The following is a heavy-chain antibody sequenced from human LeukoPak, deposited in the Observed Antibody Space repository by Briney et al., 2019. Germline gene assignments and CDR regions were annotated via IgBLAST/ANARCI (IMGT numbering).Heavy chain of an antibody. J-gene: IGHJ4*02. CDR1: GFTFSHAW. V-gene: IGHV3-15*01. D-gene: IGHD4/OR15-4a*01. CDR3: SSNMVE. CDR2: IKSKIEGGTT. Sequence: GGSLRLSCAASGFTFSHAWVSWVRQAPGKGLEWVGRIKSKIEGGTTEYAAPVKGRFTISRDDSKNTLYPQMNSLKTEDTAVYYCSSNMVEWGQGTLVTVSS.